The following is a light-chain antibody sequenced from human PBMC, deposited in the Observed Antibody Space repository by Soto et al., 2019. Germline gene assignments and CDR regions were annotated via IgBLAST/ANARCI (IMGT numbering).Light chain of an antibody. CDR1: QSVSSY. V-gene: IGKV3-11*01. J-gene: IGKJ4*01. Sequence: EIVLTQSPATLSLSPGERATLSCRASQSVSSYLAWYQQKPGQAPRLLIYDASNRATGIPARFSGSGSGTDFTLTISSLEPEDFAFYYCQQRSNWPPLTFGGGTKVDI. CDR2: DAS. CDR3: QQRSNWPPLT.